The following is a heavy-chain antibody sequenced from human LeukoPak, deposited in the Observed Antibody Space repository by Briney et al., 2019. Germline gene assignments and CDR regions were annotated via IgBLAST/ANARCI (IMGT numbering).Heavy chain of an antibody. CDR1: GGSISSGGYS. CDR2: IYYSGST. CDR3: ARSSYGGTGYFQH. V-gene: IGHV4-31*03. D-gene: IGHD4-23*01. J-gene: IGHJ1*01. Sequence: PSQTLSLTCTVSGGSISSGGYSWSWIRQHPGKGLEWIGYIYYSGSTYYNPSLKSRVTISVDTSKNQFSLKLSSVTAADTAVYYCARSSYGGTGYFQHWGQGTLVTVSS.